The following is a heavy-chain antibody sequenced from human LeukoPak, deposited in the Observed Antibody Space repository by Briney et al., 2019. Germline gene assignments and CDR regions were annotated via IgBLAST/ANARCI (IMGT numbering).Heavy chain of an antibody. CDR2: ISSSGSSI. J-gene: IGHJ4*02. D-gene: IGHD5-12*01. Sequence: GGSLRLSCAASGITFSTFAMSWVRQAPGKGLEWVAYISSSGSSIYYADSVKGRFTISRDNAENSLFLHMNSLRAEDTAVYYCARTLRGYSGYDWGFDYWGQGALVTVSS. CDR1: GITFSTFA. V-gene: IGHV3-48*03. CDR3: ARTLRGYSGYDWGFDY.